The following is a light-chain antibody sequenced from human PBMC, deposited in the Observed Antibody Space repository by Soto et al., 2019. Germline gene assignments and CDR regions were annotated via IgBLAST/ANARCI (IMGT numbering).Light chain of an antibody. J-gene: IGKJ1*01. CDR2: DAS. CDR1: QSLNRW. Sequence: DIEMSQSPSSLSASVGDRVTITCRASQSLNRWLAWYQQKPGKAPKLLIYDASSLQSGVPSRFSGSGSGTDFTLTISSLQAEDVAVYYCQQYYSTPRTFGQGTKVDIK. CDR3: QQYYSTPRT. V-gene: IGKV1-5*01.